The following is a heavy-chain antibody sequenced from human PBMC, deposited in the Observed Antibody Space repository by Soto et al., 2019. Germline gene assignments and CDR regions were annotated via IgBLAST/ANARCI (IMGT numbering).Heavy chain of an antibody. J-gene: IGHJ4*02. CDR1: GGSFSGYY. Sequence: SDTLSLTCAVYGGSFSGYYWSWIRQPPGKGLEWIGEINHSGSTNYNPSLKSRVTISVDTSKNQFSLKLSSVTAADTAVYYCARARLGQGFDYWGQGTLVTVSS. V-gene: IGHV4-34*01. CDR2: INHSGST. CDR3: ARARLGQGFDY. D-gene: IGHD4-17*01.